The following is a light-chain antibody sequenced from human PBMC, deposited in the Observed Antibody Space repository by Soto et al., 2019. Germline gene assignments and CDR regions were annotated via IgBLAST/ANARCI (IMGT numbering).Light chain of an antibody. CDR1: QSVSSK. CDR3: QQYGYLVT. CDR2: GAS. Sequence: EIVMTQSPATLSVSPGERATLSCRASQSVSSKLAWYQQKPGQAHRLLIYGASSRATGIPDRFSGSGSGTDFTLTISRLEPEDFAMYYCQQYGYLVTFGGGTKVEIK. V-gene: IGKV3D-15*01. J-gene: IGKJ4*01.